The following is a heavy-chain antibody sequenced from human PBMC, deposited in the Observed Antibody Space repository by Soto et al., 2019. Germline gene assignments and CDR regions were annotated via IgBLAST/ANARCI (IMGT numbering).Heavy chain of an antibody. Sequence: PSETLSITCTVSGGSISSGDYYWSWIRQPPGKGLEWIGYIYYSGSTYYNPSLKSRVTISVDTSKNQFSLKLSSVTAADTAVYYCARDNYYYGMDVWGHGTTVTVSS. CDR3: ARDNYYYGMDV. CDR1: GGSISSGDYY. CDR2: IYYSGST. J-gene: IGHJ6*02. V-gene: IGHV4-30-4*01.